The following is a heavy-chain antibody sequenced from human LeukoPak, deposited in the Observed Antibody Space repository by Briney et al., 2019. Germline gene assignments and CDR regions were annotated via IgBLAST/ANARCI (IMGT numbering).Heavy chain of an antibody. CDR1: GFTFSSYA. V-gene: IGHV3-23*01. CDR3: AKDRITIFGVVIGNNWFDP. D-gene: IGHD3-3*01. CDR2: ISGSGGST. J-gene: IGHJ5*02. Sequence: GGSLRLSCAASGFTFSSYAMSWVRQAPGKGLEWVSAISGSGGSTYYADSVKGRFTISRDNSKNTLYLQMNSLRAEDTAVYCCAKDRITIFGVVIGNNWFDPWGQGTLVTVSS.